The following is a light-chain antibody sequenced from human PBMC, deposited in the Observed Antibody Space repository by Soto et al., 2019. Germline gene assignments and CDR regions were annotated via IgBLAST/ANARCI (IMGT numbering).Light chain of an antibody. V-gene: IGKV1-12*01. Sequence: DSQMTQSPSSVSASVGDSLTITCRASQGITSWVAWYQHKPGRAPKLLIYAASRLQSGVPSRFSGSGSGTDFTLTINSLQPEDFGTYYCQQTSSFPLTLGGGTKVDIK. CDR3: QQTSSFPLT. J-gene: IGKJ4*01. CDR2: AAS. CDR1: QGITSW.